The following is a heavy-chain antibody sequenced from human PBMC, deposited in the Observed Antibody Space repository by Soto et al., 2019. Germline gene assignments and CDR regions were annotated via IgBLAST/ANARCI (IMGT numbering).Heavy chain of an antibody. CDR2: IYYSGST. J-gene: IGHJ6*02. D-gene: IGHD5-12*01. Sequence: SETLSLTCTVSGGSISSGGYYWSWIRQHPGKGLEWIGYIYYSGSTYYNPSLKSRVTMTRDTSTSTVYMELSSLRSEDTAVYYCTRASVATIRELIGLDYYYAMDVWGQGTTVTVSS. CDR3: TRASVATIRELIGLDYYYAMDV. V-gene: IGHV4-31*03. CDR1: GGSISSGGYY.